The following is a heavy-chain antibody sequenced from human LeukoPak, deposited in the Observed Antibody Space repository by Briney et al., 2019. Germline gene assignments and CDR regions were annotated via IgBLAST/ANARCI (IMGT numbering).Heavy chain of an antibody. CDR2: FYDTRSP. D-gene: IGHD3-10*01. V-gene: IGHV4-59*01. Sequence: PSETLSVPCTLSGGPLSLYYCSWIRQPPGKGLEWIGYFYDTRSPKYNPSLERRVTISVDMSRNQFSLNLTSVTAADTAVYYCARGRGSLTYWGQGTLATVSS. J-gene: IGHJ4*02. CDR3: ARGRGSLTY. CDR1: GGPLSLYY.